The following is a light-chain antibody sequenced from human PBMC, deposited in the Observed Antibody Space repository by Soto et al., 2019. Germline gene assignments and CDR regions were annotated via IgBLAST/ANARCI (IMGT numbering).Light chain of an antibody. Sequence: QSALTQPASVSGSPGQSITISCTGTSTDIGAYNYVSWYQQHPGKAPKLLIYEVTNRPSGVSNRFSGSKSGNTASLTISGLQAEDEANYYCNSYTPLSNGVFGTGTKVTVL. CDR3: NSYTPLSNGV. CDR1: STDIGAYNY. V-gene: IGLV2-14*01. CDR2: EVT. J-gene: IGLJ1*01.